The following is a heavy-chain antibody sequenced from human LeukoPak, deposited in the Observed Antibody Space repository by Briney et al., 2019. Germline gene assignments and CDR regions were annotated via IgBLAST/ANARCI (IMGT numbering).Heavy chain of an antibody. CDR3: AKIPDVSNY. CDR1: GFTFSSYA. J-gene: IGHJ4*02. D-gene: IGHD5/OR15-5a*01. Sequence: GGSLRLSCAVSGFTFSSYAMIWVRQAPGRGLVWVSSIGASGDSIYYTDSVKGRFTISRDNSKNTLYLQMSSLRVEDTAVYYCAKIPDVSNYWGQGTLVTVSS. V-gene: IGHV3-23*01. CDR2: IGASGDSI.